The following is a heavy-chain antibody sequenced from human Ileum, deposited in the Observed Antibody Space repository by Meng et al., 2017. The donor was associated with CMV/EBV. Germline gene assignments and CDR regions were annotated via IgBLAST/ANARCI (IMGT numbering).Heavy chain of an antibody. CDR2: IHYSGST. Sequence: PLKEAGPGLGKHSHTLPLTCPVSGASISSSDYYWSWIRQPPGKGLEWIGYIHYSGSTYYNPSLKSRVTISEDTSKNQFSLKLNSVTAADTAVYYCARASYYDSSYFDNWGQGTLVTVSS. J-gene: IGHJ4*02. D-gene: IGHD3-22*01. V-gene: IGHV4-30-4*08. CDR3: ARASYYDSSYFDN. CDR1: GASISSSDYY.